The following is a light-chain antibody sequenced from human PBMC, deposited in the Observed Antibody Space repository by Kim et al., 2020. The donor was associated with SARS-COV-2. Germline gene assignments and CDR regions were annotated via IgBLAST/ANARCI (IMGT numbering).Light chain of an antibody. V-gene: IGLV2-14*03. CDR1: DSDVGGYNY. CDR2: DVS. CDR3: NSYTISSTLV. J-gene: IGLJ2*01. Sequence: GQSITISCTGTDSDVGGYNYVSWYQQHPGNAPNLIIYDVSNRPSGVSNRFSGSKSGNTASLTISGLQAEDEAHYYCNSYTISSTLVFGGGTKVTVL.